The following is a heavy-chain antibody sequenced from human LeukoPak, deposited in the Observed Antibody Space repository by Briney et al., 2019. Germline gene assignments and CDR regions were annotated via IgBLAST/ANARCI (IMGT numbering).Heavy chain of an antibody. CDR1: GFTFSSYA. Sequence: GGSLRLSCAASGFTFSSYAMSWVRQAPGKGLEWVSAISGSGGSTYYADSVKGRFTISRDNSKNTLYLQMSSLRAEDTAVYYCANAGYSSGWYPGGKGYNWFDPWGQGTLVTVSS. J-gene: IGHJ5*02. CDR3: ANAGYSSGWYPGGKGYNWFDP. CDR2: ISGSGGST. D-gene: IGHD6-19*01. V-gene: IGHV3-23*01.